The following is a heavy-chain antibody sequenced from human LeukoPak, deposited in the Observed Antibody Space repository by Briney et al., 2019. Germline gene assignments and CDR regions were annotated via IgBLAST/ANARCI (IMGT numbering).Heavy chain of an antibody. CDR3: VRDFGDAFDI. D-gene: IGHD3-10*01. V-gene: IGHV3-21*01. Sequence: SSSYIYYADSVKGRFTISRDNAKNSLYLQMNSLRAEDTAVYYCVRDFGDAFDIWGQGTMVTVSS. J-gene: IGHJ3*02. CDR2: SSSYI.